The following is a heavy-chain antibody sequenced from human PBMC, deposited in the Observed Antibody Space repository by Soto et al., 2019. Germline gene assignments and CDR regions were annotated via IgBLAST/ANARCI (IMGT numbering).Heavy chain of an antibody. V-gene: IGHV4-39*01. CDR1: AAAFTNTSYY. CDR2: MFFTGST. D-gene: IGHD4-4*01. J-gene: IGHJ4*02. CDR3: ARLRSSYAGSYYGGGFFDH. Sequence: SETLSLTCSVSAAAFTNTSYYWGWIRQPPGKGPEWIGSMFFTGSTYYNPSLKSRVTMSADTSKSQFSLKLTSVTAADTAVYFCARLRSSYAGSYYGGGFFDHWGRGAPVTISS.